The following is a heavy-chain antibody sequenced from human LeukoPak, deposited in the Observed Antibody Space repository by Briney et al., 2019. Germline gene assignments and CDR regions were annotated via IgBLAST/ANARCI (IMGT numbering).Heavy chain of an antibody. CDR3: ARDARGWSGFDY. V-gene: IGHV4-4*07. D-gene: IGHD3-3*01. Sequence: PSETLSLTCSVSGGSISSYYWSWIRQPAGKGREWIGRIYTTGNTDYNPSLKSRVTMSVDTFKNQFSLDLSSVTAADTAEYYCARDARGWSGFDYWGQGTLVTVSS. J-gene: IGHJ4*02. CDR2: IYTTGNT. CDR1: GGSISSYY.